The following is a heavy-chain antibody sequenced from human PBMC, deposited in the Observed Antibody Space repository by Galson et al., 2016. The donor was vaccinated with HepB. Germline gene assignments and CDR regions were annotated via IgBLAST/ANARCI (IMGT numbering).Heavy chain of an antibody. CDR2: INWDDEK. CDR1: GFSFATSGMC. CDR3: GRTRMGVVGTIFDY. D-gene: IGHD5-12*01. J-gene: IGHJ4*02. Sequence: PALVKPTQTLTLTCTFSGFSFATSGMCVSWIRQPPGKALEWLAFINWDDEKYYSTSLKPRVTISMGTSKNQVVLEMTNMDPLDTGTYYCGRTRMGVVGTIFDYWGQGALVAVSS. V-gene: IGHV2-70*01.